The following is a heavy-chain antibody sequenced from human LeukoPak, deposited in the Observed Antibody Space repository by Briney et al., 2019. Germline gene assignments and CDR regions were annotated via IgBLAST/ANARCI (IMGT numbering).Heavy chain of an antibody. CDR1: GGSISSYY. CDR2: IYYSGST. CDR3: ARVRPKGPRIAAAPYFDY. J-gene: IGHJ4*02. V-gene: IGHV4-59*01. D-gene: IGHD6-13*01. Sequence: SETLSLTCTVSGGSISSYYWSWIRQPPGKGLEWIGYIYYSGSTKYNPSLKSRVTISVDTSKNQFSLKLSSVTAADTAVYYCARVRPKGPRIAAAPYFDYWGQGTLVTVSS.